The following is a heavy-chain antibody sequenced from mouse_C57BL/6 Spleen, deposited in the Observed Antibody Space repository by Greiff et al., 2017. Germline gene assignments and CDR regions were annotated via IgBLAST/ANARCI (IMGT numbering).Heavy chain of an antibody. V-gene: IGHV1-69*01. CDR1: GYTFTSYW. CDR3: ATYDYSAWCAY. CDR2: IDPSDSYT. Sequence: QVQLQQPGAELVMPWASVKLSCKASGYTFTSYWMHWVKQRPGQGLEWIGEIDPSDSYTNYNQKFKGKSTLTVDKSSSTAYMQLSSLTSEDSAVYYCATYDYSAWCAYWGQGTLVTVSA. D-gene: IGHD2-4*01. J-gene: IGHJ3*01.